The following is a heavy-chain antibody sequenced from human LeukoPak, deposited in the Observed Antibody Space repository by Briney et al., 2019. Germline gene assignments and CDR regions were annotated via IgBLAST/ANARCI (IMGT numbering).Heavy chain of an antibody. Sequence: GSLRLSCAASGFTFSSYWMSWVRQPPGKGLEWIGEINYSGSTNYNPSLKSRVTISVDTSKTQFSLKLSSVTAADTAVYYCVLLVDVGYCSSTSCYEVDYWGQGTLVTVSS. CDR1: GFTFSSYW. CDR3: VLLVDVGYCSSTSCYEVDY. J-gene: IGHJ4*02. D-gene: IGHD2-2*01. CDR2: INYSGST. V-gene: IGHV4-34*08.